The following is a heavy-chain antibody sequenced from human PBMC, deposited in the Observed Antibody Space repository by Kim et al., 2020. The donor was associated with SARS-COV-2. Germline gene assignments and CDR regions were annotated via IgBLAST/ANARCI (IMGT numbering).Heavy chain of an antibody. J-gene: IGHJ3*02. V-gene: IGHV3-13*04. CDR3: ARQCSGDCFGAFDI. CDR1: GFTFSNYP. D-gene: IGHD2-21*02. CDR2: IGIAGDT. Sequence: GGSLRLSCAASGFTFSNYPMHWVRQATGQGLEWVSAIGIAGDTYYPGSVKGRFTISRQNAANSLYLQMNSLRAGDTAVYYCARQCSGDCFGAFDIWGQGTLVTVSS.